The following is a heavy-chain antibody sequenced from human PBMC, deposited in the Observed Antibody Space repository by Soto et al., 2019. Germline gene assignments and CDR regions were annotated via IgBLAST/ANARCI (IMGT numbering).Heavy chain of an antibody. Sequence: LSLTCAVYGEPFSDYYWTWVRQPPGKGLEWIGEINPSGSTNYNPSLKSRVTISVDTSKNQFSLTLGSVTAADTAVYHCVGARGHCADDVCFSDAFDYWGQGTQVTVSS. J-gene: IGHJ4*02. CDR3: VGARGHCADDVCFSDAFDY. D-gene: IGHD2-8*01. V-gene: IGHV4-34*01. CDR1: GEPFSDYY. CDR2: INPSGST.